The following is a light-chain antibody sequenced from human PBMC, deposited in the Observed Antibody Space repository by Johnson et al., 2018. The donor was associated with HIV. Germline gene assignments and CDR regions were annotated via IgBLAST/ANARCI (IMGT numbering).Light chain of an antibody. J-gene: IGLJ1*01. V-gene: IGLV1-51*01. CDR2: DSN. CDR3: GTWDNSLSAYV. Sequence: QSVLTQPPSVSAAPGQKVTISCSGSSSNIGNNYVSWYQHLPGTAPKLLIYDSNKRPSGIPDRFSGSKSNTSATLGITGLQTGDEADYYCGTWDNSLSAYVFGTGTKVTVL. CDR1: SSNIGNNY.